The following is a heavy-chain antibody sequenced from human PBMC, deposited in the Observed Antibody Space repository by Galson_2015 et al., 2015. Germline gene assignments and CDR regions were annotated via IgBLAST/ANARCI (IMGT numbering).Heavy chain of an antibody. V-gene: IGHV3-30-3*01. CDR2: ISYDGSNK. J-gene: IGHJ4*02. CDR1: GFTFSSYA. D-gene: IGHD3-22*01. Sequence: SLRLSCAASGFTFSSYAMHWVRQAPGKGLEWVAVISYDGSNKYYADSVKGRFTTSRDNSKNTLYLQMNSLRAEDTAVYYCARADDNRSGYTPFDYWGQGTLVTVSS. CDR3: ARADDNRSGYTPFDY.